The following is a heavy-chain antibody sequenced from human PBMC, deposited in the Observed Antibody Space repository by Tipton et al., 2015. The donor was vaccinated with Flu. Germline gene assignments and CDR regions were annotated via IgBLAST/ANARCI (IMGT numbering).Heavy chain of an antibody. CDR2: ISASSGST. CDR3: AKVIPELVAGLDY. J-gene: IGHJ4*02. CDR1: GFTFSTYG. D-gene: IGHD6-19*01. Sequence: SLRLSCAASGFTFSTYGMSWVRQTPERGLEWVSSISASSGSTFYADSVNCRFTISRDNSKNTLYLQMNSLRVEDTAVYYCAKVIPELVAGLDYWGQGTLVTVSS. V-gene: IGHV3-23*01.